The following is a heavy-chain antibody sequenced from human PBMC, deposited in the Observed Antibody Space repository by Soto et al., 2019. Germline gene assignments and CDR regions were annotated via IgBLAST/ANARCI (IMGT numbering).Heavy chain of an antibody. CDR3: ARESALRTTADY. CDR2: IYYSGST. V-gene: IGHV4-30-4*01. J-gene: IGHJ4*02. Sequence: SETLSLTCTVSGGSISSGDYYWSWIRQPPGKGLEWIGYIYYSGSTYYNPSLKSRVTISVDTSKNQFSLKLSSLTAADTAVYYCARESALRTTADYWGQRTLVRVS. CDR1: GGSISSGDYY. D-gene: IGHD4-17*01.